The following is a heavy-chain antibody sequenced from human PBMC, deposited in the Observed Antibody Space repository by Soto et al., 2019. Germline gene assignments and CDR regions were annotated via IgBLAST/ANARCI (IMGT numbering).Heavy chain of an antibody. CDR2: IIPIFGTA. CDR1: GGTFSSYA. J-gene: IGHJ5*02. Sequence: ASVKVSCKASGGTFSSYAISWVRQAPGQGLEWMGGIIPIFGTANYAQKFQGRVTITADESTSTAYMELSSLRSEDTAVYYCARGDFWFYDPKIAPKLDNWFDPWGQGTLVTVSS. V-gene: IGHV1-69*13. CDR3: ARGDFWFYDPKIAPKLDNWFDP. D-gene: IGHD3-3*01.